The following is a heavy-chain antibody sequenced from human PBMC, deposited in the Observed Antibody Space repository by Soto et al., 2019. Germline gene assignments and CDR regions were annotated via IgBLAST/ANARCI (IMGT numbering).Heavy chain of an antibody. CDR3: AKDGNWLDVYFDV. V-gene: IGHV3-23*01. J-gene: IGHJ4*02. Sequence: GGSLRLSCAASGFTFSSYGMHWVRQAPGKGLEWVSISSASGRSRYHADSVKGRFTISRDNSKNTLYLHMTNLRAEDTAVYYCAKDGNWLDVYFDVWGQGTPVTVS. CDR2: SSASGRSR. CDR1: GFTFSSYG. D-gene: IGHD6-19*01.